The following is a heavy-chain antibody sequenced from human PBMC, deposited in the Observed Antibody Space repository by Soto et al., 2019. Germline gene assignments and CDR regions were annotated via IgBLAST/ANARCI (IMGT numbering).Heavy chain of an antibody. Sequence: HPGGSLRLSCAASGFTFSSYGMHWVRQAPGKGLEWVTVIWYDGSSTYYADSVKGRFTVSRDNSKNTLYLQMNRLGAEDTAVYYCAADRTYCGGDCYVDWGQGTLVTVSS. D-gene: IGHD2-21*02. CDR3: AADRTYCGGDCYVD. CDR2: IWYDGSST. J-gene: IGHJ4*02. V-gene: IGHV3-33*01. CDR1: GFTFSSYG.